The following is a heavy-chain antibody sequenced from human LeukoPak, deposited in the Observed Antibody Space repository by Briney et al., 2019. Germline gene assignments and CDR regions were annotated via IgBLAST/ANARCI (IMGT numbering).Heavy chain of an antibody. CDR3: ARTPPNSSGWYPRFDY. CDR2: IIPIFGTA. D-gene: IGHD6-19*01. J-gene: IGHJ4*02. V-gene: IGHV1-69*06. CDR1: GGTFSGYA. Sequence: ASVKVSCKASGGTFSGYAISWVRQAPGQGLEWMGGIIPIFGTANYAQKFQGRVTITADKSTSTAYMELSSLRSEDTAVYYRARTPPNSSGWYPRFDYWGQGTLVTVSS.